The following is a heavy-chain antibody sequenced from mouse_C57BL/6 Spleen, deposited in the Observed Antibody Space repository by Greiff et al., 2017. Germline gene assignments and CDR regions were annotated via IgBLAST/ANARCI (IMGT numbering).Heavy chain of an antibody. D-gene: IGHD2-3*01. CDR2: INPSSGYT. J-gene: IGHJ4*01. CDR1: GYTFTSYW. CDR3: ARTLSYDGYQVSPYYAMDD. Sequence: VQLQESGAELAKPGASVKLSCKASGYTFTSYWMHWVKQRPGQGLEWIGYINPSSGYTKYNQKFKDKATVTADKSSSTAYMQLSSLTYEDSAVDYCARTLSYDGYQVSPYYAMDDWGQGTSVTVSS. V-gene: IGHV1-7*01.